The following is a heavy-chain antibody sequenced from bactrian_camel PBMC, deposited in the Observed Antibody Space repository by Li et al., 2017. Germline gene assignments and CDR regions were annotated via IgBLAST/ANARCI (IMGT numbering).Heavy chain of an antibody. CDR1: GYIYNRNC. J-gene: IGHJ4*01. D-gene: IGHD8*01. CDR2: IYTGSGKT. V-gene: IGHV3S1*01. CDR3: AADLVITGPLSQDEYRN. Sequence: HVQLVESGGGSVQTGGSLRLSCAASGYIYNRNCMAWFRQAPGKEREGVARIYTGSGKTYYADSVKGRFTISLNRAQTMVYPQMSSLEPEDTAVYYCAADLVITGPLSQDEYRNWGQGTQVTVS.